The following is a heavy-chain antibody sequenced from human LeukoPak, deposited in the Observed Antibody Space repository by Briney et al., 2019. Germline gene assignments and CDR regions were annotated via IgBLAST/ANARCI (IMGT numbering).Heavy chain of an antibody. D-gene: IGHD2-21*02. CDR1: GGTFSSYA. CDR3: ARPLIAYCGGDCYPYAFDI. J-gene: IGHJ3*02. Sequence: GASVKVSCKASGGTFSSYAISWVRQAPGQGLEWMGGIIPIFGTANYAQKFQGRVTITTDESTSTAYMELSSLRSEDTAVYYCARPLIAYCGGDCYPYAFDIWGQGTMVTVSS. V-gene: IGHV1-69*05. CDR2: IIPIFGTA.